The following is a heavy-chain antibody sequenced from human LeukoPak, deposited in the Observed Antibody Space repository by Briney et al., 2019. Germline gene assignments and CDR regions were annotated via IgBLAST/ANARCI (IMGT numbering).Heavy chain of an antibody. CDR3: ARGSGWYLDY. V-gene: IGHV1-8*03. J-gene: IGHJ4*02. D-gene: IGHD6-19*01. CDR1: GYTFTSYD. Sequence: ASVKVSCKASGYTFTSYDINWVRQATGQGLEWMGWMNPNSGNTGYAQKFQGRVTITRNTSISTAYMELSSLTSDDTAVYFCARGSGWYLDYWGQGTLVTVSS. CDR2: MNPNSGNT.